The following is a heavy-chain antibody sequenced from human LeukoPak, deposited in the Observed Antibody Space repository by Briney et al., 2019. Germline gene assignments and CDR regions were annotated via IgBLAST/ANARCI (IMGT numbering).Heavy chain of an antibody. D-gene: IGHD3-22*01. CDR2: INHSGST. J-gene: IGHJ3*02. CDR3: AISSSGYYYDAFDI. CDR1: GGSFSGYY. Sequence: SETLSLTCAVYGGSFSGYYWSWIRQPPGKGLEWIEEINHSGSTNYNPSLKSRVTISVDTSKNQFSLKLSSVTAADTAVYYCAISSSGYYYDAFDIWGQGTMVTVSS. V-gene: IGHV4-34*01.